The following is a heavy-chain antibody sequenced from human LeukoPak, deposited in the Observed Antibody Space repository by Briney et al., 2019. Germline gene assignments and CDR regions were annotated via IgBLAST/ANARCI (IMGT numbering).Heavy chain of an antibody. CDR2: ISSSMSYI. V-gene: IGHV3-21*01. CDR3: EATAAAINIDY. CDR1: GFTFSSYS. J-gene: IGHJ4*02. D-gene: IGHD6-13*01. Sequence: GGSLRLSCAASGFTFSSYSMNWVRQAPGKGLEWVSSISSSMSYIYYADSVKGRFTISRDNAKNSLYLQMNSLRAEDTAVYYCEATAAAINIDYWGQGTLVTVSS.